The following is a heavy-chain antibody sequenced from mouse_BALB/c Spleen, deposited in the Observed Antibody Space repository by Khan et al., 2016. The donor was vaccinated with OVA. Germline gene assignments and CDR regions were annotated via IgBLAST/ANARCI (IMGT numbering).Heavy chain of an antibody. CDR2: IWSGGTT. Sequence: QVQLKQSGPGLVQLLQSLSITCTVSGFSLTTYGVHWVRQSPGKGLEWLGVIWSGGTTDYSAAFISRLSITKDNSKSQVFFKMNSLQANDTAIYYCARNYDYDEGLAYWGQGTLVTVSA. CDR3: ARNYDYDEGLAY. CDR1: GFSLTTYG. J-gene: IGHJ3*01. D-gene: IGHD2-4*01. V-gene: IGHV2-2*02.